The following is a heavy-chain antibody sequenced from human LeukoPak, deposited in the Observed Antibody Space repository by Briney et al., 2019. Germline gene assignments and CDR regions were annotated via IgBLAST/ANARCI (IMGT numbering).Heavy chain of an antibody. J-gene: IGHJ6*02. D-gene: IGHD3-9*01. V-gene: IGHV3-48*03. CDR1: GFTFSSYE. Sequence: TGGSLRLSCAASGFTFSSYEMNWVRQAPGKGLEWVSYISSSGSTIYYADSVKGRFTISRDNAKNSLYLQMNSLRAEDTAVYYCARDSRGFATVSGYNALLNYYGMDVWDQGTTVTVSS. CDR3: ARDSRGFATVSGYNALLNYYGMDV. CDR2: ISSSGSTI.